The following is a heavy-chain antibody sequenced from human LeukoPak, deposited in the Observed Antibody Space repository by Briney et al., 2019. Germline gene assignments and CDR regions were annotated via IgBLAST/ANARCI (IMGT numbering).Heavy chain of an antibody. Sequence: SQTLSLTCTVSGGSISSGGYYWSWIRQPPGKGLEWIGSIYHSGSTYYNPSLKSRVTISVDTSKNQFSLKLSSVTAADTAVYYCARDGSIYDEYYYYGMDVWGQGTTVTVSS. CDR2: IYHSGST. V-gene: IGHV4-30-2*03. CDR1: GGSISSGGYY. D-gene: IGHD3-22*01. CDR3: ARDGSIYDEYYYYGMDV. J-gene: IGHJ6*02.